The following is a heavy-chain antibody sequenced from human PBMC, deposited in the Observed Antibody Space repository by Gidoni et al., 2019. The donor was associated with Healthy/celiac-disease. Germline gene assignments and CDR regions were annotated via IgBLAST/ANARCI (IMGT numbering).Heavy chain of an antibody. J-gene: IGHJ6*02. CDR3: AKDLAARGKDYYYGMDV. CDR2: ISWNSGSI. Sequence: EVQLVESGGGLVQPGRSLRLSCAASGFTFDDYAMHWVRQAPGKGLEGVSVISWNSGSIGYADSGKGRFTIARDNAKNSLYLQMNSLRAEDTALYYCAKDLAARGKDYYYGMDVWGQGTTVTVSS. V-gene: IGHV3-9*01. D-gene: IGHD6-6*01. CDR1: GFTFDDYA.